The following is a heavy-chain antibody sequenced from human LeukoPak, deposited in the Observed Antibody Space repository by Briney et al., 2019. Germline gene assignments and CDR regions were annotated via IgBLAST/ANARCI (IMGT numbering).Heavy chain of an antibody. CDR3: ARDLLIPGIAVAGTDAFDI. D-gene: IGHD6-19*01. Sequence: KPSETLSLTCTVSGGSISSYYWSWIRQLAGKGLEWIGRIYTSGSTNYNPSLKSRVTMSVDTSKNQFSLKLSSVTAADTAVYYCARDLLIPGIAVAGTDAFDIWGQGTMVTVSS. CDR2: IYTSGST. V-gene: IGHV4-4*07. J-gene: IGHJ3*02. CDR1: GGSISSYY.